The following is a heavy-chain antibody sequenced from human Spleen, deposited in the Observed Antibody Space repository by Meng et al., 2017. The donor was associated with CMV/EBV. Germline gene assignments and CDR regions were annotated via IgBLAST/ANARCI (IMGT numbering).Heavy chain of an antibody. CDR1: GFAFSNYG. CDR2: IRHDGSKE. Sequence: GESLKISCVASGFAFSNYGVHWVRQAPGRGLEWVAFIRHDGSKEYYADSVKGRFAISRDNSMNTLYLRVNSLRTEDTAVYYCARDITIFGVVHYYYYYGMDVWGQGTTVTVSS. CDR3: ARDITIFGVVHYYYYYGMDV. V-gene: IGHV3-30*02. D-gene: IGHD3-3*01. J-gene: IGHJ6*02.